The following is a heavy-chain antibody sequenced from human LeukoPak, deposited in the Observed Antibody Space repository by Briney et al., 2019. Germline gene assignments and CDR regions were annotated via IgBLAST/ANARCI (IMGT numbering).Heavy chain of an antibody. CDR1: GGTFSRYA. D-gene: IGHD6-6*01. CDR2: IIPIFGTA. J-gene: IGHJ4*02. CDR3: ARGAARGGVDY. Sequence: SVKVSCKASGGTFSRYAISWVRHAPGQGLEWMGGIIPIFGTANYAQKFQGRVTITTDEPTSTAYMELSSLRSEDTAVYYCARGAARGGVDYWGQGTLVTVSS. V-gene: IGHV1-69*05.